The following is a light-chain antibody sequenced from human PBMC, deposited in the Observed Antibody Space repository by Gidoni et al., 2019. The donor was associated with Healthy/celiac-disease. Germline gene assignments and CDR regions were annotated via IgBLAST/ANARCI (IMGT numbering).Light chain of an antibody. CDR3: QQCYSTPRLT. J-gene: IGKJ4*01. Sequence: DIQMTTYPSSLSASVGDRVTITCRASQSISSYLNWYQQKPGQAPKLLIYAASSLPSGVPSRFSGSGSGTDFTLTISSLQPEDFSTYYCQQCYSTPRLTFGGGTKVEIK. CDR1: QSISSY. V-gene: IGKV1-39*01. CDR2: AAS.